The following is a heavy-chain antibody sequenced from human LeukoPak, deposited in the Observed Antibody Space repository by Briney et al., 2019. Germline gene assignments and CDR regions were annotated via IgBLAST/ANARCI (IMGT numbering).Heavy chain of an antibody. J-gene: IGHJ4*02. V-gene: IGHV3-23*01. D-gene: IGHD1-7*01. CDR2: ISGSGDST. CDR1: GFTFSSYR. CDR3: AKDRARGGTTDFDY. Sequence: GGSLRLSCAASGFTFSSYRMNWIRQAPGKGLEWVSAISGSGDSTYYADSVKGRFTISRDNSKNTLHLQMNSLRAEDTAVYYCAKDRARGGTTDFDYWGQGTLVTVSS.